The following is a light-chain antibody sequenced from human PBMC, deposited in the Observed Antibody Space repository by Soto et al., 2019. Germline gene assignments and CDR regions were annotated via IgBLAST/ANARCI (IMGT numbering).Light chain of an antibody. CDR1: SSDVGSYNL. CDR3: CSYAGSSTPVV. Sequence: QSVLTQPASVSGPPGQSITISCTGTSSDVGSYNLVSWYQQHPGKAPKLMIYEGSKRPSGVSNRFSGSKSGNTASLTISGLQAEDEADYYCCSYAGSSTPVVFGGGTKVTVL. CDR2: EGS. J-gene: IGLJ2*01. V-gene: IGLV2-23*01.